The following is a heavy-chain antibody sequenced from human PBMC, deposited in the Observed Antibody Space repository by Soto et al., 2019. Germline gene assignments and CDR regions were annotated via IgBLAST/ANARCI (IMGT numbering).Heavy chain of an antibody. V-gene: IGHV3-48*02. D-gene: IGHD2-8*01. J-gene: IGHJ3*02. CDR1: EFTFSSYS. CDR3: AGVSADAFDI. Sequence: PGGSLRLSCAASEFTFSSYSMSWVRQAPGRGLEWLSYISASSSTIYYADSVKGRFTIFRDNAKNFLYLQMNSLTDADTAVYFCAGVSADAFDIWGQGTMVTVSS. CDR2: ISASSSTI.